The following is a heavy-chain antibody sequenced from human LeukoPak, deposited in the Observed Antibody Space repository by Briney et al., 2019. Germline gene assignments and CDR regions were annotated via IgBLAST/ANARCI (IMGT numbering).Heavy chain of an antibody. Sequence: GGSLRLSCAASGFTFSSYTMNWVRQPPGKGLEWVSNIGTSSTTIYYADSVKGRFTISRDNAKNSLYLQMNSLRADDTAVYYCARGKYDSSPFLQHWGQGTLVTVSS. D-gene: IGHD3-22*01. CDR1: GFTFSSYT. V-gene: IGHV3-48*01. CDR3: ARGKYDSSPFLQH. J-gene: IGHJ1*01. CDR2: IGTSSTTI.